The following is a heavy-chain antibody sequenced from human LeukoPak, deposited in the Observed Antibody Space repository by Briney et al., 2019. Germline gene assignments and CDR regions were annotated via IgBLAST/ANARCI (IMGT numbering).Heavy chain of an antibody. J-gene: IGHJ4*02. V-gene: IGHV3-9*03. CDR1: GFTFDDYA. D-gene: IGHD6-13*01. CDR2: ISWNSGSI. Sequence: GGSLRLSCAASGFTFDDYAMHWVRQAPGKGLEWVSGISWNSGSIGYADSVKGRFTISRDNAKNSLYLQMSSLRAEDMALYYCAKANGIAAADAYYFDYWGQGTLVTVSS. CDR3: AKANGIAAADAYYFDY.